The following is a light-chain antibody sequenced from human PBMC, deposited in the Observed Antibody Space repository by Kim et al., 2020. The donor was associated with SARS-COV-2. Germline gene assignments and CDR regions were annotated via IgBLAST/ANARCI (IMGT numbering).Light chain of an antibody. CDR3: EQYGTSRGT. CDR1: GGVSAEC. J-gene: IGKJ1*01. CDR2: GAS. Sequence: SPGGRAARCWGAGGGVSAECLAWWEQKPGQAPGVLMYGASGRAAGIPDGFSGSGSGTDFTLTISGLGREDFAVYYWEQYGTSRGTFGQGTEVDI. V-gene: IGKV3-20*01.